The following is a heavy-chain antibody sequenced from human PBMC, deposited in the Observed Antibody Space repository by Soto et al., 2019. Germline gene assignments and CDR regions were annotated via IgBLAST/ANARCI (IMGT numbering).Heavy chain of an antibody. CDR1: GFTFSNAL. CDR2: IKSKTDGGTT. CDR3: TTDVGAVNEAFDI. D-gene: IGHD3-3*01. Sequence: GGSLRLSCAASGFTFSNALMNWVRQAPGKGLEWVGRIKSKTDGGTTDYAAPVKGRFTISRDDSKNTLYLQMNSLKTEDTAVYYCTTDVGAVNEAFDIWGQGTMVTVSS. J-gene: IGHJ3*02. V-gene: IGHV3-15*07.